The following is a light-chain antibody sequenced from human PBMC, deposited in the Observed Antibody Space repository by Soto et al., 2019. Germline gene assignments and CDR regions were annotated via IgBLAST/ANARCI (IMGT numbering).Light chain of an antibody. Sequence: QSVLTQPASVSGSPGQSITISCSGTSSDVGFYNYVSWYQQYPGKAPKLMIFEVTNRPSGVSDRFSGSKSDNTASLTISGLHADDEVDYCCTSSTTSSTWVFGVGTKLTVL. CDR3: TSSTTSSTWV. CDR1: SSDVGFYNY. CDR2: EVT. J-gene: IGLJ3*02. V-gene: IGLV2-14*01.